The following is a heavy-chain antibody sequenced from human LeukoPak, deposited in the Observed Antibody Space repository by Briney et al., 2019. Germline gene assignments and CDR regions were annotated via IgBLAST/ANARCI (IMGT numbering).Heavy chain of an antibody. CDR3: ARSPPYCSGGSCLDY. CDR2: IYYSGST. V-gene: IGHV4-39*01. Sequence: SGTLSLTCTVSGGSISSSSYYWGWIRQPPGEGLEWIGSIYYSGSTYYNPSLKSRVTISVDTSKNQFSLKLSSVTAADTAVYYCARSPPYCSGGSCLDYWGQGTLVTVSS. J-gene: IGHJ4*02. CDR1: GGSISSSSYY. D-gene: IGHD2-15*01.